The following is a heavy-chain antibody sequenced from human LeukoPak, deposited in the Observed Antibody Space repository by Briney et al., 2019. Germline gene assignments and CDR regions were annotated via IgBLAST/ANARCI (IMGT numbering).Heavy chain of an antibody. Sequence: SETLSLTCAVYGGSFSGYYWSWIRQPPGKGLEWIGEINHSGSTNYNPSLKSRVTISVDTSKNQFSLKLSSVTAADTAVYYCARSPRYSSSWHQTSYYFDYWGQGTLVTVSS. V-gene: IGHV4-34*01. CDR3: ARSPRYSSSWHQTSYYFDY. CDR2: INHSGST. J-gene: IGHJ4*02. CDR1: GGSFSGYY. D-gene: IGHD6-13*01.